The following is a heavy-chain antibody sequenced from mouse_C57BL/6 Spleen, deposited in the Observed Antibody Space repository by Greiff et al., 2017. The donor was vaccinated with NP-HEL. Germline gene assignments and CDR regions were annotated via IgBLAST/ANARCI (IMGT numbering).Heavy chain of an antibody. V-gene: IGHV10-1*01. CDR2: IRSKSNNYAT. D-gene: IGHD2-1*01. J-gene: IGHJ4*01. CDR3: VRGKGAMDY. CDR1: GFSFNTYA. Sequence: EVKVVESGGGLVQPKGSLKLSCAASGFSFNTYAMNWVRQAPGKGLEWVARIRSKSNNYATYYADSVKDRFTISRDDSESMLYLQMNNLKTEDTAMYYCVRGKGAMDYWGQGASVTVSS.